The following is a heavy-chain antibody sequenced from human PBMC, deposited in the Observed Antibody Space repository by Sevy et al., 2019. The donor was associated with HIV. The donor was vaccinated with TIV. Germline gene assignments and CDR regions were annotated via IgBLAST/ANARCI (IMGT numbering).Heavy chain of an antibody. D-gene: IGHD2-21*02. J-gene: IGHJ4*02. CDR3: AKLASCGGDCYYFDF. V-gene: IGHV1-8*01. Sequence: ASVKVSCKASGYTLTDYDITWVRQVTGQGLELVGWMNPNSGHTAYTGNFQGRVSTTRDTSISTAYMELGSLRSEDTAVYYCAKLASCGGDCYYFDFWGQGTLVTVSS. CDR1: GYTLTDYD. CDR2: MNPNSGHT.